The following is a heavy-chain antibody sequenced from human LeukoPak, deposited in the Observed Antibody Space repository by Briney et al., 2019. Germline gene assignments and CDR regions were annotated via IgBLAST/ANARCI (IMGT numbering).Heavy chain of an antibody. Sequence: EASVNVSCKASGYTFTSHDINWMRQATGQGLEWMGWMNPNSGNTGYAQKFQGRVTMTRNTSISTAYMELSSLRSEDTAVYYCARGRGRGSYFDFDYWGQGTLVTVSS. CDR1: GYTFTSHD. J-gene: IGHJ4*02. CDR2: MNPNSGNT. V-gene: IGHV1-8*01. D-gene: IGHD1-26*01. CDR3: ARGRGRGSYFDFDY.